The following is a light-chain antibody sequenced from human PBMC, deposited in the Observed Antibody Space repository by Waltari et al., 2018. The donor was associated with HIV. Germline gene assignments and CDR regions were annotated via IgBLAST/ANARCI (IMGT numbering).Light chain of an antibody. CDR2: DND. CDR3: GTWDNSLSAYV. J-gene: IGLJ1*01. CDR1: SSNIGNNY. Sequence: QSVLTQPPSVSAAPGQKVTISCSGSSSNIGNNYVSWYQQLPGTAPKLLIYDNDKRPSGIPDRFSGSKSGTSATLGITGLQTGDEADYYCGTWDNSLSAYVLGAGTKVTVL. V-gene: IGLV1-51*01.